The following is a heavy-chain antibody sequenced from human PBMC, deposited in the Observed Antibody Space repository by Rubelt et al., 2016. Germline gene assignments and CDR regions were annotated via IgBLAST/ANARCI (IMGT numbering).Heavy chain of an antibody. J-gene: IGHJ4*02. CDR3: AREARAMVRGTIGY. Sequence: EVQLVESGGGLVQPGGSLRLSCAASGFTFSSYSMNWVRQAPGKGLEWVSYISSSSSTIYYAGSVKGRFAISRDKAKNSLYLQMNSRGEEDTAVYYCAREARAMVRGTIGYWGQGTLVTVSS. CDR1: GFTFSSYS. D-gene: IGHD3-10*01. CDR2: ISSSSSTI. V-gene: IGHV3-48*02.